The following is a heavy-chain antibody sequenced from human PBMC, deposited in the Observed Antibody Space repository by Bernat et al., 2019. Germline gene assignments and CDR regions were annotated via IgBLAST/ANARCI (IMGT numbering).Heavy chain of an antibody. CDR2: IYYSGST. J-gene: IGHJ3*02. V-gene: IGHV4-39*01. CDR3: ARHGDSSGWYGGAFDI. CDR1: GGSISSSSYY. D-gene: IGHD6-19*01. Sequence: QLQLQESGPGLVKPSETLSLTCTVSGGSISSSSYYWGWIRQPPGKGLEWIGSIYYSGSTYYNPSLKSRVTISVDTSKNQFSLKLSSVTAADTAVYYCARHGDSSGWYGGAFDIWGQGKMVTVSS.